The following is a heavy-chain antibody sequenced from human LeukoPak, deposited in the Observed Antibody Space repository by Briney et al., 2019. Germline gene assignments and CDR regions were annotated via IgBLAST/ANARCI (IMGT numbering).Heavy chain of an antibody. CDR2: FDPEDGEI. CDR3: ATVGDIVVVPAAMSRYYYGMDV. V-gene: IGHV1-24*01. J-gene: IGHJ6*02. D-gene: IGHD2-2*01. Sequence: GASVKVSCKVCGYTLTELSVHWVGQARGKGLEWMGGFDPEDGEIIYAQKFQGRVTMTEDTSTDTAYMELSSLRSEDTAVYYCATVGDIVVVPAAMSRYYYGMDVWGQGTTVTVSS. CDR1: GYTLTELS.